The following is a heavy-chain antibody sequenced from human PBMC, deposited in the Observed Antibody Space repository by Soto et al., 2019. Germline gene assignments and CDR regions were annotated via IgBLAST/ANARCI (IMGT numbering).Heavy chain of an antibody. CDR3: ARDFWPITGGEWYFDY. V-gene: IGHV4-39*07. CDR1: GGSISSSSYY. D-gene: IGHD1-20*01. CDR2: IYYSGST. J-gene: IGHJ4*02. Sequence: SETLSLTCTVSGGSISSSSYYWGWIRQPPGKGLEWIGSIYYSGSTYYNPSLKSRVTISVDTSKNQFSLKLSSVTAADTAVYYCARDFWPITGGEWYFDYWGQGTLVTVSS.